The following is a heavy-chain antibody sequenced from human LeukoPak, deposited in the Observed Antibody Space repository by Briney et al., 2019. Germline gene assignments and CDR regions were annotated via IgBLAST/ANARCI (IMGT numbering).Heavy chain of an antibody. J-gene: IGHJ6*02. V-gene: IGHV1-18*01. CDR1: GYTFTSYG. Sequence: EASVKVSCTASGYTFTSYGISWVRQAPGQGLEWMGWISAYNGNTNYAQKLQGRVTMTTDTSTSTAYMELRSLRSDDTAVYYCARVVGAAAGYYYYYGMDVWGQGTTVTVSS. CDR2: ISAYNGNT. D-gene: IGHD6-13*01. CDR3: ARVVGAAAGYYYYYGMDV.